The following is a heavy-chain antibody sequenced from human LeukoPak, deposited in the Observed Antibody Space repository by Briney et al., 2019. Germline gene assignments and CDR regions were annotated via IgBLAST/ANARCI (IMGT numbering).Heavy chain of an antibody. V-gene: IGHV4-31*03. J-gene: IGHJ4*02. CDR3: ASNRSGYYDY. Sequence: PSQTLSLTCTVSGGSISGGASDWGWIRQHPKRGLEWVGYINHSGSTNYNPSLKSRVTISVDTSKNQFSLKLSSVTAADTAVYYCASNRSGYYDYWGQGTLVTVSS. CDR1: GGSISGGASD. D-gene: IGHD3-22*01. CDR2: INHSGST.